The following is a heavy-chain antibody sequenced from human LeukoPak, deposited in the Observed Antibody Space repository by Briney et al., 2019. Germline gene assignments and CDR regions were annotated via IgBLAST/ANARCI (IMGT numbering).Heavy chain of an antibody. J-gene: IGHJ3*02. CDR1: GFTFDDYA. CDR3: AKGYCSSTSCDGNDAFDI. V-gene: IGHV3-9*03. D-gene: IGHD2-2*01. Sequence: QSGGSLRLSCAASGFTFDDYAMHWVRQAPGKGLEWVSGISWNSGSIGYADSVKGRFTISRDNAKNSLYLQMNSLRAEDMALYYCAKGYCSSTSCDGNDAFDIWGQGTMVTVSS. CDR2: ISWNSGSI.